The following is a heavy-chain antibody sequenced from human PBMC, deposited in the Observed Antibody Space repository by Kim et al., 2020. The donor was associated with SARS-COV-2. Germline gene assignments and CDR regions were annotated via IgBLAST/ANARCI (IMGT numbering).Heavy chain of an antibody. CDR2: ISWNSGSI. Sequence: GGSLRLSCAASGFTFDDYAMHWVRQAPGKGLEWVSGISWNSGSIGYADSVKGRFTISRDSAKNSLYLQMKSLRAEDTALYYCTKDRPKKSAAGTMGSFQ. V-gene: IGHV3-9*01. J-gene: IGHJ1*01. CDR3: TKDRPKKSAAGTMGSFQ. CDR1: GFTFDDYA. D-gene: IGHD6-13*01.